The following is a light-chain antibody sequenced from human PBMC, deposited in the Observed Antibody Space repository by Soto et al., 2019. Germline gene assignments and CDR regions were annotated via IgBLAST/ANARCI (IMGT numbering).Light chain of an antibody. J-gene: IGLJ1*01. CDR1: ASNVGSKS. CDR3: AAWGDSLDEYV. CDR2: SSI. Sequence: QSVLTQPPSASGTPGQRVTISCSGSASNVGSKSVNWYQQFPGTAPKLLIYSSIYRPSGVPARMSASKSGTSASLAISGLQSEDEADYYCAAWGDSLDEYVFGTGTKVTVL. V-gene: IGLV1-44*01.